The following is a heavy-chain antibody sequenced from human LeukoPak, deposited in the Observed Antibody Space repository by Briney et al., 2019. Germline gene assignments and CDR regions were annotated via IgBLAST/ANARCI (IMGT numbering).Heavy chain of an antibody. CDR2: IYYSGST. Sequence: SETLSLTCTVSGGSISGYYWSWIRQAPGKGLEWIGYIYYSGSTNYNPSLKSRVTISVDTSKNQFSLKLSSVTAADTAVYYCARGQWLPNYGMDVWGQGTTVTVSS. CDR1: GGSISGYY. V-gene: IGHV4-59*01. CDR3: ARGQWLPNYGMDV. D-gene: IGHD6-19*01. J-gene: IGHJ6*02.